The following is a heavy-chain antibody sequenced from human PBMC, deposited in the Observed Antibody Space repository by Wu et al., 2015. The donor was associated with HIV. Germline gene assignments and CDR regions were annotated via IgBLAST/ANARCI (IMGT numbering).Heavy chain of an antibody. V-gene: IGHV1-69-2*01. CDR3: ATVRTSSFDY. J-gene: IGHJ4*02. CDR2: IDPEDGET. Sequence: EVQLIQSGAEVKKPGATVKISCKVSGNTFIDYYIHWVQQAPGKGLEWMGLIDPEDGETEYAEKFQGRVTIDADTSTDIVYMELRHLTSADTAVYYCATVRTSSFDYWGQGTLVTVSS. CDR1: GNTFIDYY.